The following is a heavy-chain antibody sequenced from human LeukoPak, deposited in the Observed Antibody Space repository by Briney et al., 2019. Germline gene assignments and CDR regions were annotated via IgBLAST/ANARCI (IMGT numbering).Heavy chain of an antibody. CDR2: RRYDGTNK. D-gene: IGHD5-24*01. Sequence: PGRSLRLSCAASGFTFSNYGMHWVRQAPGKGLEWVAVRRYDGTNKYYADSVRGRFTISRDNSKNTLYLQMNSLRADDTAVYYCARVKVEMATIGWLDPWGQGTLVTVSS. V-gene: IGHV3-33*01. CDR1: GFTFSNYG. CDR3: ARVKVEMATIGWLDP. J-gene: IGHJ5*02.